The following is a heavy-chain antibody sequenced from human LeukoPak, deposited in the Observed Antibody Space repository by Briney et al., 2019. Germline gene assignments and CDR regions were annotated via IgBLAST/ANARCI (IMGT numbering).Heavy chain of an antibody. CDR3: ARRGPSDASTSYFFDY. CDR2: IYYSGSP. CDR1: GDSIRSSPYY. Sequence: SETLSLTCTVSGDSIRSSPYYWGWIRQPPGMGLEWIGCIYYSGSPYYNPSLKSRVTMSADTAKNQFSLKVTFVTAADTAVYYCARRGPSDASTSYFFDYWGQEILVTVSS. J-gene: IGHJ4*02. V-gene: IGHV4-39*01. D-gene: IGHD2-2*01.